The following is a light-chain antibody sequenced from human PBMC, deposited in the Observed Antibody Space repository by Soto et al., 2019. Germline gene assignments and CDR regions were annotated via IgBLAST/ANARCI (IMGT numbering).Light chain of an antibody. CDR3: QQRSNWPPWT. CDR2: DAS. V-gene: IGKV3-11*01. Sequence: EIVITQSPANLSVSSGDRATLSCSSSHTIYNNVAWYQQKPGQAPRLLIYDASNRATGIPARFSGSGSGTDFTPTISSLEPEDFAVYYCQQRSNWPPWTFGQGTKVDI. CDR1: HTIYNN. J-gene: IGKJ1*01.